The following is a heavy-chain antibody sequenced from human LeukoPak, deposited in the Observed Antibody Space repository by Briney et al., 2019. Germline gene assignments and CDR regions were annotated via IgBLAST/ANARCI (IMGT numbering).Heavy chain of an antibody. V-gene: IGHV3-15*01. J-gene: IGHJ3*02. CDR3: TTDNGFI. D-gene: IGHD2-8*01. Sequence: PGGSLRLSCAASGFTFGNAWMSWVRQAPGKGLEWVGRIKSKTNGGTTDYAAPAKGRFAISRDDSKNTLYLQMNSLKTEDTGVYYCTTDNGFIWGQGTMVTVSS. CDR1: GFTFGNAW. CDR2: IKSKTNGGTT.